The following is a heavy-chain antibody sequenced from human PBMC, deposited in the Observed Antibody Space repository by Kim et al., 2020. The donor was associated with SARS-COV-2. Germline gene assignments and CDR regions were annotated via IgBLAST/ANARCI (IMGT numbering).Heavy chain of an antibody. V-gene: IGHV1-18*04. Sequence: ASVKVSCKASGYTFTSYGISWVRQAPGQGLEWMGWISAYNGNTNYAQKLQGRVTMTTDTSTSTAYMELRSLRSDDTAVYYCARTQYTIVGATSFDYWGQGTLVTVSS. CDR1: GYTFTSYG. J-gene: IGHJ4*02. CDR2: ISAYNGNT. CDR3: ARTQYTIVGATSFDY. D-gene: IGHD1-26*01.